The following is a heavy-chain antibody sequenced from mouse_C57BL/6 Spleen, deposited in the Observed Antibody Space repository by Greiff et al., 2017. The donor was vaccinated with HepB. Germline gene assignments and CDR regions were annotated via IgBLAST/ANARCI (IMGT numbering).Heavy chain of an antibody. CDR1: GYTFTSYW. V-gene: IGHV1-50*01. J-gene: IGHJ4*01. Sequence: VQLQQPGAELVKPGASVKLSCKASGYTFTSYWMQWVKQRPGQGLEWIGEIDPSDSYTNYNQKFKGKATLTVDTSSSTAYMQRSSLTSEDSAVYDCARGFGYYGSRGAMDYWGQGTSVTVSS. CDR3: ARGFGYYGSRGAMDY. D-gene: IGHD1-1*01. CDR2: IDPSDSYT.